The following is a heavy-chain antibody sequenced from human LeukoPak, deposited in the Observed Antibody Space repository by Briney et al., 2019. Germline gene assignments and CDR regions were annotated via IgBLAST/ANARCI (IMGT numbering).Heavy chain of an antibody. V-gene: IGHV4-39*07. CDR2: MYYSGST. D-gene: IGHD3-9*01. CDR3: ARDFAYYDTLTGYSPNYYFDY. CDR1: GGSISSRGYY. J-gene: IGHJ4*02. Sequence: SETLSLTCTVSGGSISSRGYYWGWIRQPPGKGLEWIGSMYYSGSTYYNPSLKSRVTISVDTSKNQFSLKLSSVTAADTAVYYCARDFAYYDTLTGYSPNYYFDYWGQGTLVTVSS.